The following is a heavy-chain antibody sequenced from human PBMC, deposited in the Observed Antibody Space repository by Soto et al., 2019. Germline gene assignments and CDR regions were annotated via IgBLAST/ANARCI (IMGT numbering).Heavy chain of an antibody. Sequence: QVQLQESGPGLVKPSETLSLTCTVSGVSFSSGGYYWSWVRQHPGKGLEWIGFIYYSGTIYYNPSLTTRLTISIATSKNPSPLNLGSASAADTALSYCATCSPVVVPAPGFDPWGRGTLVTVSS. J-gene: IGHJ5*02. CDR2: IYYSGTI. CDR3: ATCSPVVVPAPGFDP. CDR1: GVSFSSGGYY. D-gene: IGHD2-2*01. V-gene: IGHV4-31*03.